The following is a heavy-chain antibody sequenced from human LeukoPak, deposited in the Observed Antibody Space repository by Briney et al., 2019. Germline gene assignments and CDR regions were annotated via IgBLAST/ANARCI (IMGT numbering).Heavy chain of an antibody. J-gene: IGHJ3*02. Sequence: PSETLSLTCTVSGYSISSGYYWGWIRQPPGKELEWTGSIYHSRSTSYNPSLKSRVTISVDTSKNQFSLKLSSVTAADTAVYYCARDPATYSYDSSGIWDAFDIWGRGTMVTVSS. CDR1: GYSISSGYY. V-gene: IGHV4-38-2*02. CDR3: ARDPATYSYDSSGIWDAFDI. D-gene: IGHD3-22*01. CDR2: IYHSRST.